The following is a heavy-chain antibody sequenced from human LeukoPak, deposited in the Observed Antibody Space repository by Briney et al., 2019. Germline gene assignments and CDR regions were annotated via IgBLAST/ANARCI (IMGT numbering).Heavy chain of an antibody. J-gene: IGHJ6*02. D-gene: IGHD2-2*01. CDR1: GGSLSSGGYS. CDR2: IYHSGST. CDR3: ARSSTSRKNYYYYGMDV. V-gene: IGHV4-30-2*01. Sequence: SETLSLTCAVSGGSLSSGGYSWSWIRQPPGKGLEWIGYIYHSGSTYYNPSLKSRVTISVDRSKNQFSLKLSSVTAADTAVYYCARSSTSRKNYYYYGMDVWGQGTTVTVSS.